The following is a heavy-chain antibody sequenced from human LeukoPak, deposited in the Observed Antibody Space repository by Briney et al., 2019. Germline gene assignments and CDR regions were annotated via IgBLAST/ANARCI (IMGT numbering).Heavy chain of an antibody. CDR2: IRQDGGEK. Sequence: GGSLRLSCAVSGFTFTSYWMNWVRQAPGKGLEWVASIRQDGGEKSYVDSVKGRFTISRDNTKNSLYLQMSSLRAEDAAVYYCARDGTAPGLYFDLWGQGTLVTVSS. CDR1: GFTFTSYW. V-gene: IGHV3-7*01. CDR3: ARDGTAPGLYFDL. J-gene: IGHJ4*01. D-gene: IGHD6-13*01.